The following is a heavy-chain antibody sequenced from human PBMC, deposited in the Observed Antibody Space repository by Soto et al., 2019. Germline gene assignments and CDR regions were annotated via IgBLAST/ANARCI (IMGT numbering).Heavy chain of an antibody. CDR3: ASTTVVTPLYYYGMDV. V-gene: IGHV5-10-1*01. CDR2: IDPSDSYT. Sequence: GESLKISCKGSGYSFTSYWISWVRQMPGKGLEWMGRIDPSDSYTNYSPSFQGHVTISADKSISTAYLQWSSLKASDTAMYYCASTTVVTPLYYYGMDVWGQGTTVTVSS. D-gene: IGHD4-17*01. CDR1: GYSFTSYW. J-gene: IGHJ6*02.